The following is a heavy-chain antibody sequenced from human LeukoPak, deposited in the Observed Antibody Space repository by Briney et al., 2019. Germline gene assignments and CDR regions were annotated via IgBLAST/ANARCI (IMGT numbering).Heavy chain of an antibody. CDR2: IYYSGNT. CDR1: GGSISTTSYC. Sequence: PSETLSLTCTVSGGSISTTSYCWGWIRQPPGKGLEWIGTIYYSGNTYYNPSLKSRVTISLDTSKKQFSLKLSSVTAADTAVYYCARDLNFSFDYWGQGTLVTVSS. D-gene: IGHD1-1*01. J-gene: IGHJ4*02. CDR3: ARDLNFSFDY. V-gene: IGHV4-39*07.